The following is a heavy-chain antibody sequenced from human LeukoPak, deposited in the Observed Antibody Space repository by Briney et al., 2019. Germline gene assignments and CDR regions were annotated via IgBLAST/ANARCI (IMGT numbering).Heavy chain of an antibody. J-gene: IGHJ4*02. CDR3: ASELAKPRGAGY. CDR2: ISSSSSYI. D-gene: IGHD4/OR15-4a*01. V-gene: IGHV3-21*01. Sequence: TGGSLRLSCAASGFTFSSYSMNWVRQAPGKGLEWVSSISSSSSYIYYADSVKGRFTISRDNAKNSLYLQMNSLRAEDTAVYYCASELAKPRGAGYWGQGTLVTVSS. CDR1: GFTFSSYS.